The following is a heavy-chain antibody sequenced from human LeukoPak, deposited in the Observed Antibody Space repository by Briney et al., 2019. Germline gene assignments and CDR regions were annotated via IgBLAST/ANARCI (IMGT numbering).Heavy chain of an antibody. D-gene: IGHD1-26*01. CDR2: MSSSGSTI. V-gene: IGHV3-11*01. Sequence: GGSLRLSCAASGFTFSDYYMSWLRQAPGKGLEWVSYMSSSGSTIYYADSVKGRFTISRDNAKNSLYLQMNSPRAEDTAVYYCARDGSGSAQANRFDYWGQGTLATVSS. CDR1: GFTFSDYY. CDR3: ARDGSGSAQANRFDY. J-gene: IGHJ4*02.